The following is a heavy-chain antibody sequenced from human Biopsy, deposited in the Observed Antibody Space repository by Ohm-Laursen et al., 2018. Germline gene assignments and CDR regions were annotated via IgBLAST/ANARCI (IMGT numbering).Heavy chain of an antibody. J-gene: IGHJ4*02. CDR1: GFTFSSYG. CDR2: LSGSGGTT. D-gene: IGHD2-15*01. Sequence: SLRLSCAASGFTFSSYGMSWVRQAPGKGLEWVSVLSGSGGTTYYADSVKGRFTISRDNSKNTLYPQMNSLTAEDTAVYYCAKTFHGSSFLYDYWGQGTLVTVSS. V-gene: IGHV3-23*01. CDR3: AKTFHGSSFLYDY.